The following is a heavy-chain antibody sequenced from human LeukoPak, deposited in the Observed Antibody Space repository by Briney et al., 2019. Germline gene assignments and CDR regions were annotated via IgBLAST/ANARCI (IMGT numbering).Heavy chain of an antibody. Sequence: PSETLSLTCTVSGGSISSSSYYWGWIRQPPGKGLEWLGSIYYSGSTYYNPSLKSRVTISVDTSKNQFSLKLSSVTAADTAVYYCAGWGGHYYDSSGTSLDYWGQGTLVTVSS. CDR3: AGWGGHYYDSSGTSLDY. J-gene: IGHJ4*02. CDR2: IYYSGST. CDR1: GGSISSSSYY. D-gene: IGHD3-22*01. V-gene: IGHV4-39*01.